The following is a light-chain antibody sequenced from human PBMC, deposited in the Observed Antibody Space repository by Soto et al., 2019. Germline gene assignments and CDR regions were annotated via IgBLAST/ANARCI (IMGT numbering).Light chain of an antibody. J-gene: IGKJ4*01. CDR2: DAS. V-gene: IGKV1-13*02. CDR1: QAISSA. Sequence: AIQLTQSPSSLYASVGDRVTITCRASQAISSALAWYRQKPGKPPSLLIFDASSLESGVPSRFSGSGSGTDFTLTISSLQPGDFATYYCQQFNSFSITFGGGTKVEIK. CDR3: QQFNSFSIT.